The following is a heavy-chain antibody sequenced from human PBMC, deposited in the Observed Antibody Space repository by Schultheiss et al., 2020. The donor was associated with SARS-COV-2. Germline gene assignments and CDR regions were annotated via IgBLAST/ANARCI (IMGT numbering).Heavy chain of an antibody. V-gene: IGHV4-59*08. Sequence: SETLSLTCTVSGGSISSYYWSWIRQPPGKGLEWIGYIYYSGSTNYNPSLKSRVTISVDTSKNQFSLKLSSVTAADTAVYYCARRGDFWSGYYDYWGQGTLVTVSS. CDR1: GGSISSYY. D-gene: IGHD3-3*01. J-gene: IGHJ4*02. CDR2: IYYSGST. CDR3: ARRGDFWSGYYDY.